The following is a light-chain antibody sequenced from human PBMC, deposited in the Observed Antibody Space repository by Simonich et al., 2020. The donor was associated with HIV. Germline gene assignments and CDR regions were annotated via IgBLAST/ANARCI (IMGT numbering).Light chain of an antibody. CDR3: AAWDDTLNGPV. CDR1: SSDIGTTT. V-gene: IGLV1-44*01. Sequence: QSVLTQPPAASGTPGPRVTISCSSSSSDIGTTTVNWYQQLPGPTPKLHIYRNILLPSGGPDRFSGSKSGTSASLAISGLQSDDEADYYCAAWDDTLNGPVFGGGTKLTVL. J-gene: IGLJ3*02. CDR2: RNI.